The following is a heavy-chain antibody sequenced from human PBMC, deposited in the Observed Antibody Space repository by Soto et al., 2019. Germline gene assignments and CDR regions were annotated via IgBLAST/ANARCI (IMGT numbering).Heavy chain of an antibody. Sequence: EAQLVESGGGLVQPGGSLSLSCAASGFTFNSYWMSWVRQAPGKGLEWVANIKQDGSEKYYVDSVKGRFTISRDNAKNSLCLQMNSLRAEDTAVYYCARDRVLRFLEWLPYYGMDVWGQGTTVTVSS. D-gene: IGHD3-3*01. V-gene: IGHV3-7*01. J-gene: IGHJ6*02. CDR3: ARDRVLRFLEWLPYYGMDV. CDR1: GFTFNSYW. CDR2: IKQDGSEK.